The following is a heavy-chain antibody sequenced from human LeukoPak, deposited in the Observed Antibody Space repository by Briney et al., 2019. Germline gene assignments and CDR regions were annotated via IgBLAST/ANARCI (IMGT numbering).Heavy chain of an antibody. Sequence: GESLKTSGKGSGYSFTSYWIGWVRQMPGKDLEWLGIIYPGDSDNRYSPPFHGQVTTAADKSISTAYLQWSSLKASDTAMYYCARLLGRYYYYYMDVWGKGTTVTVSS. J-gene: IGHJ6*03. CDR3: ARLLGRYYYYYMDV. CDR1: GYSFTSYW. V-gene: IGHV5-51*01. CDR2: IYPGDSDN. D-gene: IGHD7-27*01.